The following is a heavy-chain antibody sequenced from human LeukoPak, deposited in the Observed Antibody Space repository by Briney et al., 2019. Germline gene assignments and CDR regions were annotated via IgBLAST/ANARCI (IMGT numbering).Heavy chain of an antibody. CDR1: GYIFTSYG. D-gene: IGHD3-10*01. J-gene: IGHJ4*02. CDR3: AFMVRGAHKQYYFDY. V-gene: IGHV1-18*04. CDR2: ISAYNGNT. Sequence: ASVKVSCKASGYIFTSYGISWVRQAPGQGLEWMGWISAYNGNTNYAQKLQGRVTMTTDTSTSTAYMELRSLRSDDTAVYYCAFMVRGAHKQYYFDYWGQGTLVTVSS.